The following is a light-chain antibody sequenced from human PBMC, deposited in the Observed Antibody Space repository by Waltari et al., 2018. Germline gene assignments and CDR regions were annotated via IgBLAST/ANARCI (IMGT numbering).Light chain of an antibody. V-gene: IGKV3-20*01. CDR2: GAS. CDR3: QHHFRLPAT. CDR1: QSISRY. J-gene: IGKJ1*01. Sequence: SCRASQSISRYLAWYQQKPGQAPRLLIYGASTRATGIPDRFSGSGSVTDFSLTISGLEPEDSAVYYCQHHFRLPATFGQGTKVEIK.